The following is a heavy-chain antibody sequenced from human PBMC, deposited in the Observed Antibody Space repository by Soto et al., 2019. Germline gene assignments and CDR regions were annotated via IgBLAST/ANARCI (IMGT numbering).Heavy chain of an antibody. J-gene: IGHJ6*02. V-gene: IGHV1-69*13. CDR3: ARGSSVPVPRRGRYGMDV. D-gene: IGHD2-15*01. CDR2: IIPIFGTA. Sequence: SVKVSCKASGGTFSSYAISWVRQAPGQGLEWMGGIIPIFGTANYAQKFQGRVTITADESTSTAYMELSSLRSEDTAVYYCARGSSVPVPRRGRYGMDVWGQGTTVTVS. CDR1: GGTFSSYA.